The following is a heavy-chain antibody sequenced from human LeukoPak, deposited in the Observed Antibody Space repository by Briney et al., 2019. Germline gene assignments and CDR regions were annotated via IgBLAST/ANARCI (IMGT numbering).Heavy chain of an antibody. Sequence: PGGSLRLSCAASGFTFSSYGMHWVRQTPGKGLEWVAVISYDGSNKYYVDSVKGRFTISRDNSKNTLYLQMNSLRAEDTAVYYCARDLSVVVPAGYFNYWGEGTLVTVSS. CDR2: ISYDGSNK. J-gene: IGHJ4*02. D-gene: IGHD2-2*01. CDR3: ARDLSVVVPAGYFNY. V-gene: IGHV3-30*03. CDR1: GFTFSSYG.